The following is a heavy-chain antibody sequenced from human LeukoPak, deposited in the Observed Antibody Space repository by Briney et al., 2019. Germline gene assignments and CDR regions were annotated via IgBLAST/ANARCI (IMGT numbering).Heavy chain of an antibody. Sequence: SETLSLTCTVSGGSISSYYWSWIRQPAGKGLEWIGRIYTSGSTNYNPPLKSRITMSVDTSKNQFSLKPSSVTAADTAVYYCARAQTYGDYVSWFDPWGQGTLVTVSS. J-gene: IGHJ5*02. CDR3: ARAQTYGDYVSWFDP. V-gene: IGHV4-4*07. D-gene: IGHD4-17*01. CDR2: IYTSGST. CDR1: GGSISSYY.